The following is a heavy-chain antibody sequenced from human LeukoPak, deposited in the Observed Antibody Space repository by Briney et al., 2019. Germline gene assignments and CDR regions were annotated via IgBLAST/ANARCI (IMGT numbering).Heavy chain of an antibody. J-gene: IGHJ4*02. V-gene: IGHV4-4*02. CDR1: GGSISISTW. Sequence: PSETLSLTCAVSGGSISISTWWSWVRQPPGKGLEWIGEIYHSGSTNYNPSLKSRVTISVDKSKSQFSLKLSSVTAADTAVYYCPSRGLDSSGWSRGFWGQGTLVTVSS. CDR3: PSRGLDSSGWSRGF. CDR2: IYHSGST. D-gene: IGHD6-19*01.